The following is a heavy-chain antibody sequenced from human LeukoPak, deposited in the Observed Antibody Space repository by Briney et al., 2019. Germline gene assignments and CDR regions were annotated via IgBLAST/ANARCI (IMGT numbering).Heavy chain of an antibody. D-gene: IGHD5-18*01. CDR2: IYSGGST. CDR3: ARAGYSNYFDY. Sequence: GGSLRLSCAASGFTFSSNYMSWVRQAPGKGLEWVSVIYSGGSTYYADSVKGRFTISRDNSKNTLYLQMNSLRAEDTAVYYRARAGYSNYFDYWGQGTLVTVSS. CDR1: GFTFSSNY. V-gene: IGHV3-53*01. J-gene: IGHJ4*02.